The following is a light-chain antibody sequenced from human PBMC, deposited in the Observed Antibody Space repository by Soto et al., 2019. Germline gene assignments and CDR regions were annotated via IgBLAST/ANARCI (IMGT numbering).Light chain of an antibody. Sequence: EIVLTQSPATLSLSPGERATLSCRASQSISRYLTWYQQKPGQAPRLLMYDASNRATGIPARFSGSGSGTDFTLTISSLEHEDFAVYYCQQRTNWPITFGQGTRLEIK. J-gene: IGKJ5*01. CDR3: QQRTNWPIT. CDR1: QSISRY. CDR2: DAS. V-gene: IGKV3-11*01.